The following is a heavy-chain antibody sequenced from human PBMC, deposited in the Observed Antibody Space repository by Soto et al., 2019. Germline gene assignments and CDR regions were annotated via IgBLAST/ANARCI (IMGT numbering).Heavy chain of an antibody. V-gene: IGHV1-69*13. D-gene: IGHD6-13*01. CDR2: IIPIFGTA. CDR3: ASNKGIAAAGPFDD. J-gene: IGHJ4*02. Sequence: SVKVSCTASGGTFSSYAISWVRQAPGQGLEWMGGIIPIFGTANYAQKFQGRVTITADESTSTAYMELSSLRSEDTAVYYCASNKGIAAAGPFDDWGQGTLVTVSS. CDR1: GGTFSSYA.